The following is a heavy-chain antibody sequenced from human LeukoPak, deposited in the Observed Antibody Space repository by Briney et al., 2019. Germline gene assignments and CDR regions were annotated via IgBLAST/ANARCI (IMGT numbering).Heavy chain of an antibody. CDR2: ISSDGSRI. Sequence: GGSLRLSCAASGFTFSSYWMHCVRQAPGKGLVWVSRISSDGSRISYADSVKGRFTISRDDAKKTLDLQMNSLRAEDTAVYFCARDNGRNGFDIWGQGTMVTVSS. CDR3: ARDNGRNGFDI. V-gene: IGHV3-74*01. J-gene: IGHJ3*02. CDR1: GFTFSSYW.